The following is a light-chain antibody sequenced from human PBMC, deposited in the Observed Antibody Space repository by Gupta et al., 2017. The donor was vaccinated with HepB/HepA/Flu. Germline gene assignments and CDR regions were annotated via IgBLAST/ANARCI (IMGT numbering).Light chain of an antibody. V-gene: IGLV3-1*01. CDR2: QDS. Sequence: SYELTQPPSVSVSPGQTASITCSGDKLGDKYACWYQQKPGQSPVLVIYQDSKRPSGIPERFSGSNSGNTATLTISGTQAMDEADYYCQAWDSSTHQKRVVFGGGTKLTVL. J-gene: IGLJ2*01. CDR3: QAWDSSTHQKRVV. CDR1: KLGDKY.